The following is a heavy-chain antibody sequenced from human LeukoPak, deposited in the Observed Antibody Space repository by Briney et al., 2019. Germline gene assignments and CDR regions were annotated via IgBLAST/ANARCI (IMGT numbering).Heavy chain of an antibody. V-gene: IGHV3-33*01. CDR1: GFTFSGYG. D-gene: IGHD4-23*01. Sequence: PGRSLRLSCAASGFTFSGYGMHWVRQAPGKGLEWVAVIYYDGSNKYYADSVKGRFIISRDNSKNTLYLQMNSLRAEDTAVYYCARAYGGNSALSDYWGQGTLVTVSS. CDR2: IYYDGSNK. J-gene: IGHJ4*02. CDR3: ARAYGGNSALSDY.